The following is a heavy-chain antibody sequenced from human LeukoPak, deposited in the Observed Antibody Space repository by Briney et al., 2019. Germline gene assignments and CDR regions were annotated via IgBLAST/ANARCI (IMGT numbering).Heavy chain of an antibody. J-gene: IGHJ4*02. V-gene: IGHV3-23*01. CDR2: ICGSGGST. CDR3: AKDIVVVSRGPGY. D-gene: IGHD2-2*01. CDR1: GFTFSSYA. Sequence: GGSLRLSCAASGFTFSSYAMSWVRQAPGKGLEWVSAICGSGGSTYYADSVKGRFTISRDNSKNTLYLQMNSLRAEDTAVYYCAKDIVVVSRGPGYWGQGTLVTVSS.